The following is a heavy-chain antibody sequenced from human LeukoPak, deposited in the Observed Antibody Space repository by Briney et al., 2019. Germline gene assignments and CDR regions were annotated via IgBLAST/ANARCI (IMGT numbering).Heavy chain of an antibody. CDR1: GFTFSSYA. J-gene: IGHJ4*02. CDR3: ARIAVAAEGGY. Sequence: QPGGSLRLSCAGSGFTFSSYAMSWVRQAPGKGLEWVSAISGSGGSTYYADSVKGRFAISRDNSKNTLYLQMNSLRAEDTAVYYCARIAVAAEGGYWGQGTLVTVSS. CDR2: ISGSGGST. V-gene: IGHV3-23*01. D-gene: IGHD6-19*01.